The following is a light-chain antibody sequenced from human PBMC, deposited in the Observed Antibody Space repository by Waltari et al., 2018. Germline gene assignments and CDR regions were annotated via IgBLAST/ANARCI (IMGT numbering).Light chain of an antibody. CDR2: EVI. V-gene: IGLV2-23*02. CDR1: TSDVEHYDL. J-gene: IGLJ1*01. Sequence: QSALTHPASVSGTPGQSHTISCTGTTSDVEHYDLVPLYQQHPAKAPKLLICEVIKRPSGIASRFSGPRSGNTASLTMSGPQGEDEADYYCCSYAGGGPYVFGSGTKVTVL. CDR3: CSYAGGGPYV.